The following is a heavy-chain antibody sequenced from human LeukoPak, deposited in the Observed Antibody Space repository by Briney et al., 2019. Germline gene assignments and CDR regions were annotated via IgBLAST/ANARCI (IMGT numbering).Heavy chain of an antibody. CDR2: MSYDGSNK. CDR3: ARDWSVPAAIMGYYYYYMDV. Sequence: GGSLRLSCAASGFTFNTYSMHWVRQAPGKGLEWVAVMSYDGSNKYYADSVKGRFTISRDNAKDSLYLQMNSLRAEDTAVYYCARDWSVPAAIMGYYYYYMDVWGKGTTVTVSS. CDR1: GFTFNTYS. V-gene: IGHV3-30*04. J-gene: IGHJ6*03. D-gene: IGHD2-2*01.